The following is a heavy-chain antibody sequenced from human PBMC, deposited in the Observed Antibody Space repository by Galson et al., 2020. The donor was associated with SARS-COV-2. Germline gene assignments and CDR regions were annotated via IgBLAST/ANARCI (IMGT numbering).Heavy chain of an antibody. CDR3: ARDNRVADVKRGAFDI. CDR2: IYFTGSA. D-gene: IGHD2-15*01. CDR1: GGSISNAGYY. V-gene: IGHV4-31*03. Sequence: ETSETLSLTCNVSGGSISNAGYYWGWLRQHPGKGLEWIAYIYFTGSAYYNPSLKSRVTIAVDTSENQFSLRLNSVTAADTAVYYCARDNRVADVKRGAFDIWGQGAMVTVSS. J-gene: IGHJ3*02.